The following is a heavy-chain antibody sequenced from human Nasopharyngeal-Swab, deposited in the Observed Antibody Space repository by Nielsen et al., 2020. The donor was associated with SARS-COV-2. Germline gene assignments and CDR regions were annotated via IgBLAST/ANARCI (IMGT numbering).Heavy chain of an antibody. Sequence: PETLSLTCTVSGDSIRSSPYDWTWIRQSPGKGLEWIGTMYYGGTTYYNPSLKSRATISQDASGNQFSLHLTSVSAADTAVYYCATTASSAYHDTFHIWGQGTMVTVFS. V-gene: IGHV4-39*07. J-gene: IGHJ3*02. D-gene: IGHD3-16*01. CDR2: MYYGGTT. CDR1: GDSIRSSPYD. CDR3: ATTASSAYHDTFHI.